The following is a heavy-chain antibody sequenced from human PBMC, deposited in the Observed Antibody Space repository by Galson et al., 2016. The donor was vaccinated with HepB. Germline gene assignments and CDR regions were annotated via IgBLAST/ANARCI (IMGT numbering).Heavy chain of an antibody. Sequence: SLRLSCAASEFTFSNYAMSRVRQAPGKGPEWLSSINYSGSQIFYSESVRGRFTISRDNANPSVYLQMSSLRVEDTAVYYCARDGHLSYFDFWGQGTLVAVSS. CDR1: EFTFSNYA. D-gene: IGHD2/OR15-2a*01. CDR3: ARDGHLSYFDF. J-gene: IGHJ4*02. CDR2: INYSGSQI. V-gene: IGHV3-21*01.